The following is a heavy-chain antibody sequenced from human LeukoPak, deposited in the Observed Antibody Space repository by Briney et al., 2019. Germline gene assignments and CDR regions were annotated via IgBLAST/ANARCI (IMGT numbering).Heavy chain of an antibody. CDR3: TTDIRWNDGFDH. J-gene: IGHJ4*02. Sequence: GASVNVSCTASGGTFSTHVISWVRQAPGQGLEWMGRIIPIFGIANHAQKFQGRVIMTEDTSTDTAYMELSSLQSEDTAIYYCTTDIRWNDGFDHWGQGPLLSVSS. D-gene: IGHD1-1*01. V-gene: IGHV1-69*04. CDR1: GGTFSTHV. CDR2: IIPIFGIA.